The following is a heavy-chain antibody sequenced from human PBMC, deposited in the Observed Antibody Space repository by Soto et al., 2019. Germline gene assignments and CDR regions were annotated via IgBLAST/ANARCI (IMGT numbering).Heavy chain of an antibody. CDR3: AKGKVTAMVTIDYYYYYGMDV. CDR2: IWYDGSNK. Sequence: VGSLRLSCAASGFTFSSYGMHWVRQAPGKGLGWVAVIWYDGSNKYYADSVKGRFTISRDNSKNTLYLQMNSLRAEDTAVYYCAKGKVTAMVTIDYYYYYGMDVWGQGTTVTAP. V-gene: IGHV3-30*02. D-gene: IGHD5-18*01. CDR1: GFTFSSYG. J-gene: IGHJ6*02.